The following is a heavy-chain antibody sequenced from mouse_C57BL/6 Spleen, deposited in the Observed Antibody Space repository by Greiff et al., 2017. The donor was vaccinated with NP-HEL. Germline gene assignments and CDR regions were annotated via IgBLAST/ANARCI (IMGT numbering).Heavy chain of an antibody. CDR1: GYTFTDYY. CDR2: INPNNGGT. D-gene: IGHD1-1*01. Sequence: VQLQQSGPELVKPGASVKISCKASGYTFTDYYMNWVKQSHGKSLEWIGDINPNNGGTSYNQKFKGKATLTVDKSSSTAYMELRSLTSEDSAVYYCARAARGYYGSSYGYFDYWGQGTTLTVSS. V-gene: IGHV1-26*01. CDR3: ARAARGYYGSSYGYFDY. J-gene: IGHJ2*01.